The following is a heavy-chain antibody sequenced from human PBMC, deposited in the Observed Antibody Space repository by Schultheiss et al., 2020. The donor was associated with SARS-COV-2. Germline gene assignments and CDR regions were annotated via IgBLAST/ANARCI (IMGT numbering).Heavy chain of an antibody. D-gene: IGHD1-26*01. CDR3: AKDGPGWELPRHFDY. Sequence: GGSLRLSCAASGFTFSSYSMNWVRQAPGKGLEWVSYISSSSSTIYYADSVKGRFTISRDNSKNTLYLQMNSLRAEDTAVYYCAKDGPGWELPRHFDYWGQGTLVTVSS. V-gene: IGHV3-48*01. J-gene: IGHJ4*02. CDR2: ISSSSSTI. CDR1: GFTFSSYS.